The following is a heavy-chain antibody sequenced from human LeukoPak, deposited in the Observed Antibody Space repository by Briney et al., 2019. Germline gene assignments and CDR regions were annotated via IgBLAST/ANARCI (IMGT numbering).Heavy chain of an antibody. Sequence: PSETLSLTCTPPGGSITTSYCRSWVRQPPGKGLEWIGEVYHSGSTTYNPSLKSRLTMSIDKSKNHFSLNLSSVTAADTAVYYCARRYYGSGTNYFDYWGQGTLVTVSS. CDR1: GGSITTSYC. J-gene: IGHJ4*02. V-gene: IGHV4-4*02. CDR3: ARRYYGSGTNYFDY. CDR2: VYHSGST. D-gene: IGHD3-10*01.